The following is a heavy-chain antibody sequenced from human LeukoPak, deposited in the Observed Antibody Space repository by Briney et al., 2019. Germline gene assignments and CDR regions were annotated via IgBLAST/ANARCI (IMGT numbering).Heavy chain of an antibody. D-gene: IGHD6-13*01. CDR3: ARDAASSTWNGEYFINYMDV. V-gene: IGHV3-30*04. Sequence: GGSLRLSCAVSGFTFSSYAVHWVRQAPGKGLEWVTLVSSDGSHKDYADSVKGRFTISRDNTNNTLHLQMNRLRVGDTAVYYCARDAASSTWNGEYFINYMDVWGKGSTVTVS. J-gene: IGHJ6*03. CDR1: GFTFSSYA. CDR2: VSSDGSHK.